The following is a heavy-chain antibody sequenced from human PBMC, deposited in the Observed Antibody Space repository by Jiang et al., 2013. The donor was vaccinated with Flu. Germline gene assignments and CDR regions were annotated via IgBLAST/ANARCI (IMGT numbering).Heavy chain of an antibody. CDR3: ARADNPLMIPQDIVVVVAATHIDY. CDR2: INTNTGNP. CDR1: GYTFTSYA. D-gene: IGHD2-15*01. Sequence: VQSGSELKKPGASVKVSCKASGYTFTSYAMNWVRQAPGQGLEWMGWINTNTGNPTYAQGFTGRFVFSLDTSVSTAYLQISSLKAEDTAVYYCARADNPLMIPQDIVVVVAATHIDYWGQGNPGSPSPQ. J-gene: IGHJ4*02. V-gene: IGHV7-4-1*02.